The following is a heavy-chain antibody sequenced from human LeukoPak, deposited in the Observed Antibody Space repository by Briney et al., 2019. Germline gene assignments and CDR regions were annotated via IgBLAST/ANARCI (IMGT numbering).Heavy chain of an antibody. V-gene: IGHV1-46*01. D-gene: IGHD1-26*01. Sequence: ASVKVSYKASGYTFTSYYMHLVRQAPGHGLEWMGVINPSGGSTSYAQKFQGRVTMTTDTSTSTAYMELRSLRSDDTAVYYCARQSTRLFNTGSYYPPPAYDYWGQGTLVIVSS. CDR3: ARQSTRLFNTGSYYPPPAYDY. J-gene: IGHJ4*02. CDR1: GYTFTSYY. CDR2: INPSGGST.